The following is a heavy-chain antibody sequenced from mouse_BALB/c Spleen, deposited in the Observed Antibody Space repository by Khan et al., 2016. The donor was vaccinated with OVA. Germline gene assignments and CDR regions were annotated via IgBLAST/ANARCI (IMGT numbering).Heavy chain of an antibody. CDR1: GYTFTSYW. D-gene: IGHD6-1*01. V-gene: IGHV1-7*01. J-gene: IGHJ4*01. Sequence: VQLQESGAELAKPGASVKMSCKASGYTFTSYWMHWVKQRPGQGPDRIGHITPSTGYTEYNQKFKDKATSTTVKSSSPSYMQLTSATPEASAVYKCAASILFYYSMSFWGPGTTVTVSS. CDR3: AASILFYYSMSF. CDR2: ITPSTGYT.